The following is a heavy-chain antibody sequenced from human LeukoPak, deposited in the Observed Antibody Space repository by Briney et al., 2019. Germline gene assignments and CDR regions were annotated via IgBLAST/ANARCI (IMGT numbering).Heavy chain of an antibody. CDR1: GGSFSDYY. Sequence: PSETLSLTCAVYGGSFSDYYWSWFRQPPGKRLEWIGEINHSGSTNYNPSLKSRVTISVDTSKNQFSLRLSSVTAADTAVYYCARRPNYPDFWGQGTLVTVSS. CDR2: INHSGST. CDR3: ARRPNYPDF. J-gene: IGHJ4*02. V-gene: IGHV4-34*01.